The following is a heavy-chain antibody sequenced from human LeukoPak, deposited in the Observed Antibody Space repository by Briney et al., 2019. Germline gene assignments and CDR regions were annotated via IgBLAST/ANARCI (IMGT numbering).Heavy chain of an antibody. CDR2: IIPIFGTA. J-gene: IGHJ4*02. CDR1: GGTFSSYA. V-gene: IGHV1-69*13. CDR3: ARDMGYGDYVWDY. D-gene: IGHD4-17*01. Sequence: SVKVSCKASGGTFSSYAISWVRQAPGQGLEWMGGIIPIFGTANYAQKFQGRVTITADESTSTAYMELSSLRSEDTAVYYCARDMGYGDYVWDYWGQGTLVAVSS.